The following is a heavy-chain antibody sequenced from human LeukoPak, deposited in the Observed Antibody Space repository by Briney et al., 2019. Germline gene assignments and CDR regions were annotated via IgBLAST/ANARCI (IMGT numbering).Heavy chain of an antibody. CDR1: EFTFRNYS. J-gene: IGHJ4*02. V-gene: IGHV3-21*04. D-gene: IGHD5-18*01. Sequence: GGSLRLSCVGSEFTFRNYSLNWVRQAPGKGLEWVSSISSSSSYKYYVDSVKGRFTISRDNAKKSLYLQMNSLRAEDTAFYHCVRDRSYGAFDYWGQGTLVTVSS. CDR3: VRDRSYGAFDY. CDR2: ISSSSSYK.